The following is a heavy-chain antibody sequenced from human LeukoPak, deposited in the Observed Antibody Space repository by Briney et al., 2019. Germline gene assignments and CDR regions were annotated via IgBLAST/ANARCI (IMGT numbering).Heavy chain of an antibody. D-gene: IGHD3-16*01. CDR1: GGSFSGYY. CDR2: INHSGST. Sequence: KPSETLSLTCAVYGGSFSGYYWSWIRQPPGKGLEWIGEINHSGSTNYNPSLESRVTISVDTSKNQFSLKLSSVTAADTAVYYCARAYDYVWGSYSALYFDYWGQGTLVTVSS. J-gene: IGHJ4*02. CDR3: ARAYDYVWGSYSALYFDY. V-gene: IGHV4-34*01.